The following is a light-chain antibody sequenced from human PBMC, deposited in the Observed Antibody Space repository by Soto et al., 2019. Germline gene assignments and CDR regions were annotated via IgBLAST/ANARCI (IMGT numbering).Light chain of an antibody. CDR1: QDIGPW. CDR2: KAS. V-gene: IGKV1-5*03. Sequence: DIQMTQSPSTLSASVGDRVTITCRASQDIGPWLAWYQQKPGKAPKLLIYKASSLESGVPSRFSGSGSGTEFTLTITSLQPDDFATYYCQLYNSYLYTFGQGTKLEIK. J-gene: IGKJ2*01. CDR3: QLYNSYLYT.